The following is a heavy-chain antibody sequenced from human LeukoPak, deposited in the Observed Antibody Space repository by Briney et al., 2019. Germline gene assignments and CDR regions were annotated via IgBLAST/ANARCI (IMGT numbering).Heavy chain of an antibody. CDR1: GYTFTGYY. CDR3: SRENYGDYAPGAFDI. V-gene: IGHV1-2*02. Sequence: ASVKVSCKASGYTFTGYYMHWVRQAPGQGLEWIGWINPNSGGTNYAQTFQGRVTMTRDTYISTAYMELSRLRSDDTAVYCCSRENYGDYAPGAFDIWGQGTMVTVSS. J-gene: IGHJ3*02. CDR2: INPNSGGT. D-gene: IGHD4-17*01.